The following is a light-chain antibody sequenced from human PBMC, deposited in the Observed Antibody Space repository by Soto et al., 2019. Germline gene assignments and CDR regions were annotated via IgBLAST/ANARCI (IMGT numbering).Light chain of an antibody. CDR3: SSHTSSASVV. J-gene: IGLJ2*01. V-gene: IGLV2-14*01. CDR1: SSDIGAHDY. Sequence: QSALTQPASVSGSPGQSITISCTGTSSDIGAHDYVSWYRQHPGKAPKLLLYEVTNRPSGVSPRCSGSKSANTASLTISWLQVEDEADYYCSSHTSSASVVFGGGTKLTVL. CDR2: EVT.